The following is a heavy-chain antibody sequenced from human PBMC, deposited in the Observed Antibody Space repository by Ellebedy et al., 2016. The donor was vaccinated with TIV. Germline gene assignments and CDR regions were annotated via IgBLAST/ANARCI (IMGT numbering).Heavy chain of an antibody. Sequence: ASVKVSCXASGYTFTSYDINWVRQATGQGLEWMGWMNPNSGNTGYAQKFQGRVTMTRNTSISTAYMELSSLRSEDTAVYYCARGGGDTAMVEWFNPWGQGTLVTVSS. CDR3: ARGGGDTAMVEWFNP. CDR2: MNPNSGNT. J-gene: IGHJ5*02. CDR1: GYTFTSYD. V-gene: IGHV1-8*01. D-gene: IGHD5-18*01.